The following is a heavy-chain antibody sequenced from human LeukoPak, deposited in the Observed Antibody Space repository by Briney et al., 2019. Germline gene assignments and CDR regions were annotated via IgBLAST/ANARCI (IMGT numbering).Heavy chain of an antibody. CDR2: ISYDGSNT. D-gene: IGHD1-26*01. J-gene: IGHJ4*02. Sequence: PGGSLRLSCAASGFTFSSYGMHWVRQAPGKGLEWVAVISYDGSNTYYADSVKGRFTISRDNSKNTLYLQLNSLRVEDTAEYYCAKAHGGSYHSGIDWGQGTLVIVSS. CDR1: GFTFSSYG. V-gene: IGHV3-30*18. CDR3: AKAHGGSYHSGID.